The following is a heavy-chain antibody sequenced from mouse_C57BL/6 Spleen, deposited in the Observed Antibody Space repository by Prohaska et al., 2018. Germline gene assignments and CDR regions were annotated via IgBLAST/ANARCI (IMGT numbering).Heavy chain of an antibody. V-gene: IGHV1-42*01. CDR2: INPSTRGI. CDR3: ARGEGGFDY. Sequence: ATPSPVKSLECIGEINPSTRGIPYNQKFKSKPTLTVDKSSSTYYMQLKMLTSDDSAVYYCARGEGGFDYWGQGTTLTVSA. D-gene: IGHD2-13*01. J-gene: IGHJ2*01.